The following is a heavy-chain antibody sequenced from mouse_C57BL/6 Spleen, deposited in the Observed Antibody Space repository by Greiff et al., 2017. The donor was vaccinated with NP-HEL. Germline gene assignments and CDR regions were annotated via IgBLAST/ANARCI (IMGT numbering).Heavy chain of an antibody. CDR1: GYTFTSYW. CDR3: ARDGLIRDDYAMDY. D-gene: IGHD1-1*01. V-gene: IGHV1-55*01. Sequence: QVQLQQPGAELVKPGASVKMSCKASGYTFTSYWITWVKQRPGQGLEWIGDIYPGSGSTNYNEKFKSKATLTVATSSSTAYMQLSSLTSEDSAVYYCARDGLIRDDYAMDYWGQGTSVTVSS. CDR2: IYPGSGST. J-gene: IGHJ4*01.